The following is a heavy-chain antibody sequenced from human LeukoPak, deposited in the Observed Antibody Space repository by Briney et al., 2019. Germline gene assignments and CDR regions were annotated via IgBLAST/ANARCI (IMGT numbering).Heavy chain of an antibody. CDR2: INPSGST. CDR1: GGSFSGYY. CDR3: ARGRHYYDSSGYKKAFDI. D-gene: IGHD3-22*01. V-gene: IGHV4-34*01. J-gene: IGHJ3*02. Sequence: SETLSLTCAVYGGSFSGYYWSWLRQPPGKGLEWIGEINPSGSTNYNPSLKSRVTISVDTSKNQFSLKLSSVTAADTAVYYCARGRHYYDSSGYKKAFDIWGQGTMVTVSS.